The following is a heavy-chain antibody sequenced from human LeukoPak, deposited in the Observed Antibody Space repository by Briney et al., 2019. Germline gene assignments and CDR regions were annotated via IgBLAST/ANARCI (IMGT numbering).Heavy chain of an antibody. D-gene: IGHD3-22*01. Sequence: SETLSLTCTVSGGSISNYDCSCVRQPPWRRLECIVYISYSGSTNYNPSLKSRVTISGSTSKNQFSLKLSSVTAADTAVYYCARRGNYYDSSGYYHHWYFDLWGPGTLVTVSS. J-gene: IGHJ2*01. CDR3: ARRGNYYDSSGYYHHWYFDL. CDR2: ISYSGST. CDR1: GGSISNYD. V-gene: IGHV4-59*08.